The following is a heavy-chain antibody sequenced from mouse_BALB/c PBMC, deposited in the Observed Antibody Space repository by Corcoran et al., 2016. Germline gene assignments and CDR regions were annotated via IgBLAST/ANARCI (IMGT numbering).Heavy chain of an antibody. J-gene: IGHJ2*01. D-gene: IGHD2-12*01. CDR1: GFNIKDTY. CDR3: ARSLRDY. CDR2: IDPANGNT. V-gene: IGHV14-3*02. Sequence: EVQLQQSGAELVKPGASVKLSCTASGFNIKDTYMHWVKQRPEQGLEWIGRIDPANGNTKYDPKFQGTATITADTSSNTAYLQLSSQTSDDTAVYYCARSLRDYWGQGTTLTVSS.